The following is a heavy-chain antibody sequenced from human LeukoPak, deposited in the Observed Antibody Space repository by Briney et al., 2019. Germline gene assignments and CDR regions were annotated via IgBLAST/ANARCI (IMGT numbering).Heavy chain of an antibody. J-gene: IGHJ6*02. Sequence: PGGSLRLSCAASGFTFSSYSMNWVRQAPGRGLEWVSSISSGSSYIGYADSVKGRFTISRDNAKNSLYLQMNSLRAEDTAVYYCARDTETSTMMNYYYGMDVWGQGTTVTVSS. CDR1: GFTFSSYS. CDR2: ISSGSSYI. D-gene: IGHD3-16*01. V-gene: IGHV3-21*01. CDR3: ARDTETSTMMNYYYGMDV.